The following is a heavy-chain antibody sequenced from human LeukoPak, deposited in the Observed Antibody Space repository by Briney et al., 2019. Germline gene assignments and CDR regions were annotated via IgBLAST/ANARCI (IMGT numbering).Heavy chain of an antibody. J-gene: IGHJ6*03. V-gene: IGHV4-4*09. CDR2: IYTSGSP. CDR1: VGSISSYY. Sequence: SETLSLTRAVPVGSISSYYGSWIRQRPRQGLGWIGYIYTSGSPNYNPSLKSRVTISVDTSKTQFSLKLSSVTAADTAVYYCARRLETPIGAEYYYYYMDVWGKGTTVTVSS. CDR3: ARRLETPIGAEYYYYYMDV. D-gene: IGHD5-24*01.